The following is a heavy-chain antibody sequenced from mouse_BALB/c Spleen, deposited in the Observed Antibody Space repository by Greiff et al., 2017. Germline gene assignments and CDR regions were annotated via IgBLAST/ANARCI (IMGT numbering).Heavy chain of an antibody. CDR1: GFTFSSYG. D-gene: IGHD1-2*01. Sequence: DVMLVESGGDLVKPGGSLKLSCAASGFTFSSYGMSWVRQTPDKRLEWVATISSGGSYTYYPDSVKGRFTISRDNAKNTLYLQMSSLKSEDTAMYYCARGDGYPAMDYWGQGTSVTVSS. CDR3: ARGDGYPAMDY. J-gene: IGHJ4*01. CDR2: ISSGGSYT. V-gene: IGHV5-6*02.